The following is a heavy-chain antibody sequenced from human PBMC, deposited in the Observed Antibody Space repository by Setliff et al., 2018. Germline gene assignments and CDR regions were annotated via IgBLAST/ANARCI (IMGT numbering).Heavy chain of an antibody. CDR2: INPSGGLT. CDR1: GYTLTNYY. J-gene: IGHJ3*02. CDR3: ARDRFYNSWSGTSITAPHDAFDI. V-gene: IGHV1-46*03. D-gene: IGHD3-3*01. Sequence: ASVKVSCKASGYTLTNYYMHWVRQAPGQGLEWMGIINPSGGLTRYAQKFQGRGTMTRDTSTSTVDMGVISRRSEDTAVYFCARDRFYNSWSGTSITAPHDAFDIWGQGTMVTVSS.